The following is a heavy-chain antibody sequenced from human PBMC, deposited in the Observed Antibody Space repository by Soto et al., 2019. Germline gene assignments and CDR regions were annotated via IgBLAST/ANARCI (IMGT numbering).Heavy chain of an antibody. CDR2: INPSGGST. V-gene: IGHV1-46*03. CDR1: GYTFTSYY. J-gene: IGHJ5*02. Sequence: ASVKVSCKASGYTFTSYYMHWVRQAPGQGLEWMGIINPSGGSTSYAQKFQGRVTMTRDTSTSTVYMELSSLRSEDTAVYYCAREVVPAAWGNNWFDPWGQGTLVTVSS. CDR3: AREVVPAAWGNNWFDP. D-gene: IGHD2-2*01.